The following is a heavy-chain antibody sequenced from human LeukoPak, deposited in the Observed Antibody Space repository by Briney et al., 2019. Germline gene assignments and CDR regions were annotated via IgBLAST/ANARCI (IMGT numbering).Heavy chain of an antibody. CDR3: AKSLVSRSWLFDGFDI. J-gene: IGHJ3*02. Sequence: GGSLRLSCAASGFTFDDYAMHWVRQAPGKGLEWVSSISSNSGSLVYADSVKGRFTIYRDNAKSSLYLQMNSLRAEDMALYYCAKSLVSRSWLFDGFDIWGQGTMVTVSS. CDR1: GFTFDDYA. CDR2: ISSNSGSL. D-gene: IGHD5/OR15-5a*01. V-gene: IGHV3-9*03.